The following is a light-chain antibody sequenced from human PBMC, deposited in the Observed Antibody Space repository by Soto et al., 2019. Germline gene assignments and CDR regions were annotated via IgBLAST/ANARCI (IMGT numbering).Light chain of an antibody. V-gene: IGKV1-17*01. CDR1: RVIRND. Sequence: DIQMTQSPSSLSAPVGHRVTITFRAWRVIRNDLAWYQQKLGEAPKLLISDGSTLQSGVPYRFSASGSGIEFTLTITSLEPEDFATFYCQQYYTYLLTFGGGTKVDIK. CDR2: DGS. CDR3: QQYYTYLLT. J-gene: IGKJ4*02.